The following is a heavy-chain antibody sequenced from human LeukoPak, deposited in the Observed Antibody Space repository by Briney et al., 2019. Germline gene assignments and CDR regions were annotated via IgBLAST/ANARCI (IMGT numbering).Heavy chain of an antibody. CDR2: ISAYNGNT. CDR1: GYTFSGYY. D-gene: IGHD5-12*01. CDR3: ARGVATDY. Sequence: ASVKVSCKASGYTFSGYYMHWVRQAPGQGLEWMGWISAYNGNTNYAQKLQGRVTMTTDTSTSTAYMELRSLRSDDTAVYYCARGVATDYWGQGTLVTVSS. V-gene: IGHV1-18*04. J-gene: IGHJ4*02.